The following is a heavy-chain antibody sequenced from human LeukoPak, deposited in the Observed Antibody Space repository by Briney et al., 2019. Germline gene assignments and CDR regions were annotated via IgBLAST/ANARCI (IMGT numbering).Heavy chain of an antibody. D-gene: IGHD4-11*01. J-gene: IGHJ4*02. CDR2: IYYSGST. CDR1: GGSISGYY. Sequence: PSETLSLTCTVSGGSISGYYLSWIRLPPGKGLEWIGNIYYSGSTDYNPSLKSRVTISVDTSKNQFSLKLSSVTAADTAVYYCANYHDYSNYQGAYYLGYSGQGTLVTVSS. CDR3: ANYHDYSNYQGAYYLGY. V-gene: IGHV4-59*08.